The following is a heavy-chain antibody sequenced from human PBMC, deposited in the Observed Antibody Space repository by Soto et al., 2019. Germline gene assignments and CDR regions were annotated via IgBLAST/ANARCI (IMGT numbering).Heavy chain of an antibody. CDR1: GFTFSSYG. Sequence: PGGSLRLSCAASGFTFSSYGMHWVRQAPGKGLEWVAIISYDEINKYYADSVKGRFTISGDNSKNTLYLQMNSLRAEDTAVYYCAKSVYNWNDGFFDYWGQGTLVTVSS. CDR3: AKSVYNWNDGFFDY. CDR2: ISYDEINK. J-gene: IGHJ4*02. V-gene: IGHV3-30*18. D-gene: IGHD1-1*01.